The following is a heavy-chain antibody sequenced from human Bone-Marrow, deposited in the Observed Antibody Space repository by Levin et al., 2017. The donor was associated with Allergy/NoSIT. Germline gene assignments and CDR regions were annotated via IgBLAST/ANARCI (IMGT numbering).Heavy chain of an antibody. J-gene: IGHJ5*02. Sequence: SCAASGFTFSSYWMSWVRQAPGKGLEWVANIKQDGSEKYYVDSVKGRFTISRDNAKNSLYLQMNSLRAEDTAVYYCARDLRYDSSGYWFDPWGQGTLVTVSS. V-gene: IGHV3-7*01. CDR1: GFTFSSYW. CDR3: ARDLRYDSSGYWFDP. CDR2: IKQDGSEK. D-gene: IGHD3-22*01.